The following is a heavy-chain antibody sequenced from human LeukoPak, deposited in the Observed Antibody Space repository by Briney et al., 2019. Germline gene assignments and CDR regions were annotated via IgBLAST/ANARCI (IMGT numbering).Heavy chain of an antibody. CDR1: GGSFSGYY. D-gene: IGHD2-15*01. J-gene: IGHJ4*02. V-gene: IGHV4-34*01. CDR2: INHSGST. Sequence: SETLSLTCAVYGGSFSGYYWSWIRQPPGKGLEWIGEINHSGSTNYNPSLKSRVTISVDTSKNQFSLELSSVTAADTAVYYCAKPRVANSYYFDYWGQGTLVTVSS. CDR3: AKPRVANSYYFDY.